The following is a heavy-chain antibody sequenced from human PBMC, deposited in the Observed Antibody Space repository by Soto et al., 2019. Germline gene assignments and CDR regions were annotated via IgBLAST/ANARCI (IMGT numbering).Heavy chain of an antibody. V-gene: IGHV1-8*01. Sequence: QVQLVQSGAEVKKPGASVKVSCKASGYTFTNYDINWVRQATGQGLEWMGWMNPNSGNTGYSQKFQGRVTMTRNTSISTAYMELSGLRSEDTAVYYCARAPSLTIFGVVIIAYYGMDVWGQGTTVTVSS. CDR3: ARAPSLTIFGVVIIAYYGMDV. D-gene: IGHD3-3*01. CDR1: GYTFTNYD. J-gene: IGHJ6*02. CDR2: MNPNSGNT.